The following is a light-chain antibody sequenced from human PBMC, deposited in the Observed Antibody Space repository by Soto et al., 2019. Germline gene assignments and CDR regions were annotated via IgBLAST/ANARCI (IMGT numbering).Light chain of an antibody. Sequence: QSVLTQPPSVSAAPGQRVTISCSGSSSDVGGYNYVSWYQQHPGKAPKLMIYEVSKRPSGVPDRFSGSKSGNTASLTVSRLQAEDEADYYCSSYVGSNNFYVFGTGTKVTVL. V-gene: IGLV2-8*01. CDR1: SSDVGGYNY. J-gene: IGLJ1*01. CDR2: EVS. CDR3: SSYVGSNNFYV.